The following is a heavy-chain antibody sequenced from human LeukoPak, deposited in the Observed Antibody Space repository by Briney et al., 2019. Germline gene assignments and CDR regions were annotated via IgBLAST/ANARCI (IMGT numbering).Heavy chain of an antibody. CDR2: IYYSGST. Sequence: SETLSLTCTVSGGSISSSSYYWGWIRQPPGKGLEWIGSIYYSGSTYYNPSLKSRVTISVDTSKNQFSLKLSSVTAADTAVYYCARHRSDIVVVQAAVDYWGQGTLVTVSS. CDR1: GGSISSSSYY. D-gene: IGHD2-2*01. CDR3: ARHRSDIVVVQAAVDY. J-gene: IGHJ4*02. V-gene: IGHV4-39*01.